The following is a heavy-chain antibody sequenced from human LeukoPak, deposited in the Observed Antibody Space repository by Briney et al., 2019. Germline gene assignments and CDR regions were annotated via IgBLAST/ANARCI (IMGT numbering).Heavy chain of an antibody. J-gene: IGHJ5*02. D-gene: IGHD4-17*01. V-gene: IGHV3-23*01. CDR1: GFTFSSYA. CDR3: ARSENGDYVA. CDR2: ISGSGATT. Sequence: GGSLRLSCAASGFTFSSYAMSWVRQAPGKGLEWVSTISGSGATTYFSDSVKGRFTIPRDNSKNTLYLQMNSLRGEDTAVYYCARSENGDYVAWGQGAVVTVYS.